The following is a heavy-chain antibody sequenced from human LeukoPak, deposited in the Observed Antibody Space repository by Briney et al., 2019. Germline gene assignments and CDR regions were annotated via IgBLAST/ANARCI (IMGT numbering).Heavy chain of an antibody. CDR1: GGSISSSSYY. CDR3: ARHPASIAAASVHWYFDL. Sequence: SETLSLTCTVSGGSISSSSYYWGWIRQPPGKGLEWIGSIYYSGSTCYNPSLKSRVTISVDTSKNQFSLKLSSVTAADTAVYYCARHPASIAAASVHWYFDLWGRGTLVTVSS. J-gene: IGHJ2*01. CDR2: IYYSGST. D-gene: IGHD6-13*01. V-gene: IGHV4-39*01.